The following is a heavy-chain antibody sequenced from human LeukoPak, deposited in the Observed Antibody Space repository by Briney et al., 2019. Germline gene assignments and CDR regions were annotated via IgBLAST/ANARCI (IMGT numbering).Heavy chain of an antibody. V-gene: IGHV3-23*01. CDR2: ISGSGGST. J-gene: IGHJ4*02. Sequence: PGGSLRLSCAASGFTFSSYAMSWVRQAPGKGLEWVSAISGSGGSTYYADSVKGRFTISRDNSKNTLYLQMNSLRAEDTAVYYCAKDLVLRYFGWLSSLSFFDYWGQGTLVTVSS. CDR1: GFTFSSYA. CDR3: AKDLVLRYFGWLSSLSFFDY. D-gene: IGHD3-9*01.